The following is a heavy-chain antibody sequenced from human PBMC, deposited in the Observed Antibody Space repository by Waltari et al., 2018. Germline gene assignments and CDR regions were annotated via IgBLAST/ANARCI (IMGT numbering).Heavy chain of an antibody. CDR2: ISSSSSTI. J-gene: IGHJ4*02. CDR1: GFIFSSYS. D-gene: IGHD4-17*01. V-gene: IGHV3-48*04. Sequence: EVQLVESGGGLVQPGGSLRLSCAASGFIFSSYSMNWVRQAPGKGLEGVSYISSSSSTINYADSVKGRFTIARDNANNSVYLQMNSLRAEDTAVYYCARDLNGGKPHWGQGTLVTVSS. CDR3: ARDLNGGKPH.